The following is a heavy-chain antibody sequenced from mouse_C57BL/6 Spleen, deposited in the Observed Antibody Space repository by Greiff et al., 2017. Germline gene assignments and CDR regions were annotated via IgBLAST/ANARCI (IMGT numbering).Heavy chain of an antibody. CDR3: ARWYYGRDY. V-gene: IGHV3-6*01. J-gene: IGHJ2*01. CDR1: GYSITSGYY. D-gene: IGHD1-1*01. Sequence: EVQLQESGPGLVKPSQSLSLTCSVTGYSITSGYYWNWIRQFPGNKLEWMGYISYDGSNNYNPSLKNRISITRDTSKNQFFLKLNSVTTEDTATYYCARWYYGRDYWGQGTTLTVSS. CDR2: ISYDGSN.